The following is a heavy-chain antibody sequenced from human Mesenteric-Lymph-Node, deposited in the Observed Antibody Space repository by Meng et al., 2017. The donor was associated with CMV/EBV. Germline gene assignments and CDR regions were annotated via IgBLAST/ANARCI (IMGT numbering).Heavy chain of an antibody. CDR2: ISSSSSYI. Sequence: EVQLVESVGGLVKPGGSLRFSCAASGFSFSSYSMNWVRQAPGKGLEWVSSISSSSSYINYADSVKGRFTISRDNAKNSLYLQMNSLRAEDTAVYYCARGTPLLRWGQGTLVTVSS. V-gene: IGHV3-21*01. CDR3: ARGTPLLR. J-gene: IGHJ4*02. CDR1: GFSFSSYS. D-gene: IGHD3-22*01.